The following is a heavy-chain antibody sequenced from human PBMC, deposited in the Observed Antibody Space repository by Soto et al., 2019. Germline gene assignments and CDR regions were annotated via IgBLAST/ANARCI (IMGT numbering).Heavy chain of an antibody. D-gene: IGHD2-2*01. CDR1: GGSFSGYY. J-gene: IGHJ4*02. V-gene: IGHV4-34*01. CDR2: INHSGST. CDR3: ARHLGSWGDLGAPKPRIPAAIHY. Sequence: SETLSLTCAVYGGSFSGYYWSWIRQPPGKGLEWIGEINHSGSTNYNPSLKSRVTISVDTSKNQFSLKLSSVTAADTAVYYCARHLGSWGDLGAPKPRIPAAIHYWGQGTLVTVSS.